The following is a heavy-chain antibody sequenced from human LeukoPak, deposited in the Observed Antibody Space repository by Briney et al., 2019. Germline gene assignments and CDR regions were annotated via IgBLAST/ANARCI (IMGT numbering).Heavy chain of an antibody. V-gene: IGHV4-59*10. CDR1: GGSFSGYY. D-gene: IGHD1-7*01. Sequence: SETLSLTCAVYGGSFSGYYWSWIRQPAGKGLEWIGRIYTSGSTNYNPSLKSRVTISVDTSKNQFSLKLSSVTAADTAVYYCARGGGSITGTSLFYGYWGQGTLVTVSS. CDR3: ARGGGSITGTSLFYGY. CDR2: IYTSGST. J-gene: IGHJ4*02.